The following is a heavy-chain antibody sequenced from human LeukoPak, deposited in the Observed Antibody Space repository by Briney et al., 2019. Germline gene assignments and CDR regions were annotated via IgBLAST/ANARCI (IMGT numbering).Heavy chain of an antibody. Sequence: VASVKVSCKASGYTFTSYGISWVRQAPGQGLEWMGWISAYNGNTNYAQKLQGRVTMTTDTSTSTAYMELRSLTSDDTAVYYCARSGSVGATTGDFDYWGQGTLVTVSS. J-gene: IGHJ4*02. D-gene: IGHD1-26*01. V-gene: IGHV1-18*01. CDR1: GYTFTSYG. CDR2: ISAYNGNT. CDR3: ARSGSVGATTGDFDY.